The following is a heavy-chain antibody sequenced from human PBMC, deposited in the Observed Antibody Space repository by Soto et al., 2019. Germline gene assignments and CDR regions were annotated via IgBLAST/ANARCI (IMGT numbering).Heavy chain of an antibody. CDR2: IYYSGST. Sequence: SETLSLTCTVSGGSISSYYWSWIRQPPGKGLEWIGYIYYSGSTNYSPSLKHRVTISVDTSKNQFSLKLSSVTAADTAVYYCARRYGYSFDYWGQGTLVTVSS. D-gene: IGHD1-1*01. CDR1: GGSISSYY. V-gene: IGHV4-59*08. J-gene: IGHJ4*02. CDR3: ARRYGYSFDY.